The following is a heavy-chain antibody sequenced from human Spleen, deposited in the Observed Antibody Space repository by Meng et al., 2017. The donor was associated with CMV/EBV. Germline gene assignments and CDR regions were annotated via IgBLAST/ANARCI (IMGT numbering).Heavy chain of an antibody. J-gene: IGHJ4*02. D-gene: IGHD3-10*02. CDR2: ITRSSGTI. CDR3: TTDDLCSRGICSVGY. CDR1: RFTVSDYY. Sequence: GESLKISCAASRFTVSDYYMSWIRQAPGKGLEWISFITRSSGTIYYADSVKGRFTLSRDDANNSLYLQMNSLRAEDTAVYYCTTDDLCSRGICSVGYWGQGTLVTVSS. V-gene: IGHV3-11*01.